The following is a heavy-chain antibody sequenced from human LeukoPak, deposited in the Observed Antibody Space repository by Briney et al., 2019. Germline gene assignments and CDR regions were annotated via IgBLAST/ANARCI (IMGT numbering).Heavy chain of an antibody. V-gene: IGHV3-23*05. CDR3: VREAGYCTAASCSKTNWFDT. CDR2: ISNGY. D-gene: IGHD2-8*02. J-gene: IGHJ5*02. CDR1: GLTFSTYG. Sequence: GGSLRLSCAASGLTFSTYGMSWVRQAPGKGLEWVSAISNGYYYADSVKGRFTISGDNSKNTVYLQMSSLRAEDTAVYFCVREAGYCTAASCSKTNWFDTWGQGTLVTVSS.